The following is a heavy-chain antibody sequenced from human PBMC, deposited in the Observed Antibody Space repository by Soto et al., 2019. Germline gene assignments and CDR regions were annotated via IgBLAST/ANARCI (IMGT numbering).Heavy chain of an antibody. CDR2: SRNKANNYAT. V-gene: IGHV3-72*01. Sequence: EVQLVESGGDLVQPGGSLRLSCTASGFTFSDHYMEWVRQAPGKGLEWVGRSRNKANNYATEYAASVKGRFTRSSDDSKDSVYLQTNSLRTEDTATYYGSRSSTYFGSGSYYFPGFDYWGQGTLVTVSS. CDR1: GFTFSDHY. D-gene: IGHD3-10*01. CDR3: SRSSTYFGSGSYYFPGFDY. J-gene: IGHJ4*02.